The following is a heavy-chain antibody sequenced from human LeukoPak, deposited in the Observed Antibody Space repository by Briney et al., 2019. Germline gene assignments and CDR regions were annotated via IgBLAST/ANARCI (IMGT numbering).Heavy chain of an antibody. J-gene: IGHJ5*02. Sequence: PSETLSLTCRVSGCSISSYYWSWIRQPAGKGLEWIGRIYTSGITNYNPSLKSRVTMSVDTSKNQLSLKLSSVTAADTAVYYCAKADRGDWFDPWGQGTLVTVSS. V-gene: IGHV4-4*07. CDR3: AKADRGDWFDP. CDR2: IYTSGIT. D-gene: IGHD3-10*01. CDR1: GCSISSYY.